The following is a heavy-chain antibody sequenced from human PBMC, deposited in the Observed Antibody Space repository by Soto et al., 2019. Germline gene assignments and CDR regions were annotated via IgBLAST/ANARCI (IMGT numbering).Heavy chain of an antibody. CDR1: GYTFISYA. Sequence: QVQLVQSGAEEKKPGASVKVSCKASGYTFISYAMHWVRQAPGQSLEWMGWINPGNGDTKYSQTLQGRVTLTRDTSASTACMELTSLSSDDTAVYYCAAGGGGSRYWGQGTLVTVSS. V-gene: IGHV1-3*05. CDR2: INPGNGDT. D-gene: IGHD2-15*01. CDR3: AAGGGGSRY. J-gene: IGHJ4*02.